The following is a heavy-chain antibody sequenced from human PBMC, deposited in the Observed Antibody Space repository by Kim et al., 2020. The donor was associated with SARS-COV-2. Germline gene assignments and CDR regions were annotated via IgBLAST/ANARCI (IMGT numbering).Heavy chain of an antibody. CDR2: IYYSGST. V-gene: IGHV4-30-4*01. Sequence: SETLSLTCTVSGGSISSGDYYWSWIRQPPGKGLEWIGFIYYSGSTYYNPSLKSRVSISVDTSKNQFSLKLSSVTAADTAVYYCAREGWPKIEVVPAGMDDWGQGTTVTVSS. J-gene: IGHJ6*02. CDR3: AREGWPKIEVVPAGMDD. CDR1: GGSISSGDYY. D-gene: IGHD2-2*01.